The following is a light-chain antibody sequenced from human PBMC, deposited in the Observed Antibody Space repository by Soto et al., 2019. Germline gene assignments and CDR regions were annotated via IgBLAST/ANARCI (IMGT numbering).Light chain of an antibody. CDR3: QQYYNWLGS. CDR2: DAS. CDR1: QSVSSN. Sequence: EIVMTQSPATLSVSPGERATLSCRASQSVSSNLAWYQQKPGQAPRLLIYDASTRATGIPARFSGSGSGTEFTLTISSLQSEDFAVYYCQQYYNWLGSFGQGTKVDIK. J-gene: IGKJ1*01. V-gene: IGKV3-15*01.